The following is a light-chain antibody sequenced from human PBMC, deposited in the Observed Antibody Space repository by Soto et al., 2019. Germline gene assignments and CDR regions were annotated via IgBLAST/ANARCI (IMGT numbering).Light chain of an antibody. CDR3: QHYDHLPPLS. CDR2: DAS. J-gene: IGKJ4*01. V-gene: IGKV1-33*01. Sequence: DLQMTQSPSSLSASVGDRVTITCQASQDIRNYLNWYQQKPGKAPNLLIYDASNLRAGVPSRFXGSGSGTEFPFTIRSLQPEDIATYYCQHYDHLPPLSFGGGTKVEIK. CDR1: QDIRNY.